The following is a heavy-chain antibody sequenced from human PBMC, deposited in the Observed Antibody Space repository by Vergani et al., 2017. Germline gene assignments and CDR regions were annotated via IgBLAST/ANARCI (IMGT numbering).Heavy chain of an antibody. CDR2: IHPADSDT. Sequence: EVPLVQSGAEVKKPGESLKISCQISGYSFTNYWIGWVRQMPGKGLEWMGIIHPADSDTRYSPSFQGQVTISVDKSISTAYLQRGSLRASDSAMYYCARLYGRDSSGSKYFDYWGQGTLVTVSS. CDR1: GYSFTNYW. D-gene: IGHD3-22*01. V-gene: IGHV5-51*01. J-gene: IGHJ4*02. CDR3: ARLYGRDSSGSKYFDY.